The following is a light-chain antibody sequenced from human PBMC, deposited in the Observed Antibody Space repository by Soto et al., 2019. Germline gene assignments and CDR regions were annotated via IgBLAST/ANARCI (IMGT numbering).Light chain of an antibody. Sequence: QSVLTQPPSASGSPGQSLTISCTGTSSDVGAHNYVSWYQQNPGKAPKLMLYDVNKRPSGVPDRFSGSKSGNTASLAISGLQSGDEADYYCASWEDSLNGWVIGGGTKVTVL. J-gene: IGLJ3*02. CDR1: SSDVGAHNY. CDR3: ASWEDSLNGWV. V-gene: IGLV2-8*01. CDR2: DVN.